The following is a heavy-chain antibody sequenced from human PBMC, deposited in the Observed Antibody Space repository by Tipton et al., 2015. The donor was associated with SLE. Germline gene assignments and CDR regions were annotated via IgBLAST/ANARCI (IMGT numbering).Heavy chain of an antibody. J-gene: IGHJ6*02. CDR2: IKQDGSEK. CDR1: GFTFSSYW. V-gene: IGHV3-7*03. D-gene: IGHD3-10*01. Sequence: SLRLSCAASGFTFSSYWMSWVRQAPGKGLEWVANIKQDGSEKYYVDSVKGRFTISRDNAKNSLYLQMNSLRAEDTAVYYCARDRSLLWFGELSPSGYYGMDVWGQGTTVTGSS. CDR3: ARDRSLLWFGELSPSGYYGMDV.